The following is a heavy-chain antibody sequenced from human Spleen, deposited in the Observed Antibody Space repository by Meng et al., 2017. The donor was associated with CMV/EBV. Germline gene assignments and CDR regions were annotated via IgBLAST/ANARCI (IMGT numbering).Heavy chain of an antibody. D-gene: IGHD3-10*01. V-gene: IGHV3-30*02. CDR3: AQGGGGFGSGTYLYYFDY. J-gene: IGHJ4*02. CDR1: GFTFSSYG. Sequence: GGSLRLSCAASGFTFSSYGMHWVRQAPGKGLEWVAFIRYDGNNKYYADSVKGRFTISRDNSKNTLYLQMNCLRAADTAVNYCAQGGGGFGSGTYLYYFDYWGQGTLVTVSS. CDR2: IRYDGNNK.